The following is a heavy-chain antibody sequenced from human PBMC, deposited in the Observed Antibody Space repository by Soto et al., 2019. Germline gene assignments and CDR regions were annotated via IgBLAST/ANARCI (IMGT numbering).Heavy chain of an antibody. J-gene: IGHJ4*02. CDR1: GYSFTSYW. CDR2: IYPGDSDT. Sequence: GESLKISCKGSGYSFTSYWIGWVRQMPGKGLEWMGIIYPGDSDTRYSPSFQGQVTISRDNSKNTLYLQMNSLRAEDTAVYYCAKGSYYYDSSGYAFGYWGQGTLVTVSS. V-gene: IGHV5-51*01. CDR3: AKGSYYYDSSGYAFGY. D-gene: IGHD3-22*01.